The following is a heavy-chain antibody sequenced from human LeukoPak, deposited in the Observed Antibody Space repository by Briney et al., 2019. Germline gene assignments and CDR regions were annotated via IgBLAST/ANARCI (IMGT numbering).Heavy chain of an antibody. CDR2: IKQDGTEK. D-gene: IGHD6-13*01. J-gene: IGHJ5*02. V-gene: IGHV3-7*03. CDR1: GFTFSTYW. CDR3: AKANSSSWYDWFDP. Sequence: GGSLRLSCAASGFTFSTYWMSWVRQAPGKGLEWVAVIKQDGTEKYYVDSVKGRFTISRDNAKNSLYLQMNSLTAEDTAVYYCAKANSSSWYDWFDPWGQGTLVTVSS.